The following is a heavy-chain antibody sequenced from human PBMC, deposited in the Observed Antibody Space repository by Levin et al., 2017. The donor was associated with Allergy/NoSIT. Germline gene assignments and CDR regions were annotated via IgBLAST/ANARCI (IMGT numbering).Heavy chain of an antibody. Sequence: SCAASGFTFSTYGIQWVRQAPGKGLDWVALITSDGTNKYYAASVKGRFTISRDNSKNTLYLQMNSLSADDTATYYCAKGGDFDSWGQGTLVTVSS. CDR1: GFTFSTYG. CDR2: ITSDGTNK. J-gene: IGHJ4*02. CDR3: AKGGDFDS. V-gene: IGHV3-30*18.